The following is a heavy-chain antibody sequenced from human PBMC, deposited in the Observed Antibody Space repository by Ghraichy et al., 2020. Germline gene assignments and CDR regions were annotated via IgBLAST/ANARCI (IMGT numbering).Heavy chain of an antibody. CDR2: IYSGGST. CDR1: GFTVSSNY. J-gene: IGHJ4*02. V-gene: IGHV3-53*01. CDR3: VRAGYSTEFDY. Sequence: LSLTCAASGFTVSSNYMSWVRQAPGKGLEWVSVIYSGGSTYYADSVKGRFTISRDNSKNTLYLQMNSLRAEDTAVYYCVRAGYSTEFDYWGQGTLVTVSS. D-gene: IGHD6-13*01.